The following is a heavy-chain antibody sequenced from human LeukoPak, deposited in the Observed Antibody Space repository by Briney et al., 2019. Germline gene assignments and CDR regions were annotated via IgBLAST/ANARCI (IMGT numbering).Heavy chain of an antibody. CDR1: GGSISSYY. V-gene: IGHV4-59*08. CDR2: IYYSGST. J-gene: IGHJ3*02. Sequence: SSETLSLTCTVSGGSISSYYWSWIRQPPGKGLEWIGYIYYSGSTNYNPSLKSRVTISVDTSKNRFSLKLSSVTAADTAVYYCARITDRTIFGEIMHGFDIWGQGTPVTVSS. D-gene: IGHD3-3*01. CDR3: ARITDRTIFGEIMHGFDI.